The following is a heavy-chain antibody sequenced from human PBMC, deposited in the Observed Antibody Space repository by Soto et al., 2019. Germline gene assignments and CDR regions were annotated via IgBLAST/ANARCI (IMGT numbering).Heavy chain of an antibody. Sequence: SVKVSCKASGGTFSSYAISWVRQAPGQGLEWMGGIIPIFGTANYAQKFQGRVTITADESTSTAYMELSSLRSEDTAVYYCARASRDSSGYYYGRLESWGQGTLVTVSS. V-gene: IGHV1-69*13. CDR2: IIPIFGTA. D-gene: IGHD3-22*01. CDR1: GGTFSSYA. CDR3: ARASRDSSGYYYGRLES. J-gene: IGHJ4*02.